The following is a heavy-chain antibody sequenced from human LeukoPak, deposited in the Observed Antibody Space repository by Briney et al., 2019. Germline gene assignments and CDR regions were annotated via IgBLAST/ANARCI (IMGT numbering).Heavy chain of an antibody. Sequence: SETLSLACTVSGGSISSYYWSWIRQPAGKGLEWIGRIYTSGSTNYNPSLKSRVTISVDKSKNQFSLKLSSVTAADTAVYYCARGVPAALNWFDPWGQGTLVTVSS. J-gene: IGHJ5*02. CDR3: ARGVPAALNWFDP. V-gene: IGHV4-4*07. D-gene: IGHD2-2*01. CDR1: GGSISSYY. CDR2: IYTSGST.